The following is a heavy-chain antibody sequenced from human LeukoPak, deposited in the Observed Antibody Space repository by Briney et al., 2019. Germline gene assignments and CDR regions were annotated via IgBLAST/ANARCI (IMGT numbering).Heavy chain of an antibody. Sequence: GGSLRLSCAASGFTFSSHGMNWVRQAPGKGLEWVSGISPSGGITYYPDSVKGRFTISRDNSKNTLYLQMNNLRAEDTAVYYCANTLSGYSYADSGYWGQGTLVTVSS. J-gene: IGHJ4*02. V-gene: IGHV3-23*01. D-gene: IGHD5-18*01. CDR3: ANTLSGYSYADSGY. CDR2: ISPSGGIT. CDR1: GFTFSSHG.